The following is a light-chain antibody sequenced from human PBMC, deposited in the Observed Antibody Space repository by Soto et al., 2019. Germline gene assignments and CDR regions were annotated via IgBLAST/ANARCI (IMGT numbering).Light chain of an antibody. CDR1: QSLLDSDDGDTY. Sequence: EIVMTQTPLSLPVTPGEPASISCRSSQSLLDSDDGDTYLDWYLQKPGQSPQLLIYTVSYRASGVPDRFSGSGSGTDFTLKISRVEAEDVGVYYCMQVLQLPVTFGQGTRLEIK. CDR3: MQVLQLPVT. CDR2: TVS. J-gene: IGKJ5*01. V-gene: IGKV2-40*01.